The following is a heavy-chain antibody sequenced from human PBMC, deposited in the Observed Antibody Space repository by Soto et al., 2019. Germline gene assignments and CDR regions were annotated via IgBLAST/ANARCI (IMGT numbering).Heavy chain of an antibody. CDR1: GVSITTGGYY. Sequence: SETLSLTCTVSGVSITTGGYYWSWIRQRPGKGLEWIGYIYYTGSTDYNPSLKSRVAISLDTSKNQFSLKLRSVTAADTAVYYFARGLPPTGAPGYGLFEPGGRGTLVTVSS. J-gene: IGHJ2*01. D-gene: IGHD4-17*01. CDR2: IYYTGST. V-gene: IGHV4-31*03. CDR3: ARGLPPTGAPGYGLFEP.